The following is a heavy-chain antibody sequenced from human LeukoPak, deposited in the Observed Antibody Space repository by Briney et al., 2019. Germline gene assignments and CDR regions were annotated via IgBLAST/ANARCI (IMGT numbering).Heavy chain of an antibody. CDR1: GYIFTDYY. Sequence: GASVKVSCKASGYIFTDYYMHWVRQAPGQELGWMGRINPNSGGTNYAQKFQGRVTMTRDTSISTAYTELSSLRSEDTAVYYCASTGLGYCSSTSCYNYYYYGMDVWGQGTTVTVSS. D-gene: IGHD2-2*02. J-gene: IGHJ6*02. CDR3: ASTGLGYCSSTSCYNYYYYGMDV. CDR2: INPNSGGT. V-gene: IGHV1/OR15-1*01.